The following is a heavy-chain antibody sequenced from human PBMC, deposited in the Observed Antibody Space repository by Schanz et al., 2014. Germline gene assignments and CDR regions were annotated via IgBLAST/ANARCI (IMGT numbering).Heavy chain of an antibody. Sequence: QVQLVQSGAEVKKPGASVGVSCKASGYTFTNYGVTWVRQAPGQGLEWMGWISANNGNTNYAQKLQGRVTITADRSTSTAYMELSSLRSEDTAVYYCATLDYADSVSWGQGTLVNVSS. CDR3: ATLDYADSVS. CDR2: ISANNGNT. V-gene: IGHV1-18*01. CDR1: GYTFTNYG. J-gene: IGHJ5*02. D-gene: IGHD4-17*01.